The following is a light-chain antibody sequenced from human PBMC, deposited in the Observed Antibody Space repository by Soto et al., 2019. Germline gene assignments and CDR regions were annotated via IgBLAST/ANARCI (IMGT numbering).Light chain of an antibody. CDR1: SSSIGSNY. J-gene: IGLJ1*01. Sequence: QSVLTQPPSVSAAPGQMVTISCSVSSSSIGSNYASWYQQLPGTAPKLLIYENNKRPSGTPDRFSGSKSGTSATLGIAGLQTGDEADYYCGTWDSSLSVYVLGTGTKVTVL. CDR2: ENN. V-gene: IGLV1-51*01. CDR3: GTWDSSLSVYV.